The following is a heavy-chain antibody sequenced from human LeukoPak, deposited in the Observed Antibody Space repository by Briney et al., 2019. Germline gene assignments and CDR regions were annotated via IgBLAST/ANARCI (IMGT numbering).Heavy chain of an antibody. CDR2: INPNSGGT. CDR1: GYTFTGYY. CDR3: ARVMLWFGESSNDAFDI. V-gene: IGHV1-2*02. J-gene: IGHJ3*02. Sequence: ASVKVSCKASGYTFTGYYMHWVRQSPGQGLEWMGWINPNSGGTNYAQKFQGRVTMTRDTSISTAYMELSRLRSDDTAVYYCARVMLWFGESSNDAFDIWGQGTMVTVSS. D-gene: IGHD3-10*01.